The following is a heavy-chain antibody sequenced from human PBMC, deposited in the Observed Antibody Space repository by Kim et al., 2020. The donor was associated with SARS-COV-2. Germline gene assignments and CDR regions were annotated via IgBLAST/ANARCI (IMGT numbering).Heavy chain of an antibody. D-gene: IGHD2-15*01. V-gene: IGHV1-3*01. Sequence: ASVKVSCKASGYTFTSHGIHWVRQVPGHSLEWMGWINAGNGDTEFSQNFQGRVTISRDTSASTAYMDLSSLTSEDTAVYYCARGKGSTGSSSDYWGQGTLVTVSS. CDR1: GYTFTSHG. CDR3: ARGKGSTGSSSDY. CDR2: INAGNGDT. J-gene: IGHJ4*02.